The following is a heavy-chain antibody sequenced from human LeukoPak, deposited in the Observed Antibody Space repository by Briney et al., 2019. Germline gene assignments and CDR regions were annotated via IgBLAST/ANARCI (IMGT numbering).Heavy chain of an antibody. D-gene: IGHD6-13*01. CDR3: AKDRNAAAGSGWFDP. J-gene: IGHJ5*02. CDR1: GFTFSSYD. CDR2: ISGSGGST. Sequence: PGGSLRLSCAASGFTFSSYDMSWVRQAPGKGLEWVSAISGSGGSTYYADSVKGRFTISRDNSKNTLYLQMNSLRAEDTAVYYCAKDRNAAAGSGWFDPWGQGTLVTVSS. V-gene: IGHV3-23*01.